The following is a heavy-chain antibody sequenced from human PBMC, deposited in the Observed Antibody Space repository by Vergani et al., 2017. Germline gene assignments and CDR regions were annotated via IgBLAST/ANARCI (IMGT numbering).Heavy chain of an antibody. D-gene: IGHD3-22*01. Sequence: QVQLQESGPGLVKPSQTLSLTCNVSDGSIGSCEHYWSWLRQFPGKGLEWIGYIYYGGTTYYNPSLESRVTMSVDASKNHFYLNLKSVTAADTAVYYCARGPDWGWLSNAGKAFDPWGPGTLVTGSS. V-gene: IGHV4-31*03. CDR1: DGSIGSCEHY. CDR2: IYYGGTT. CDR3: ARGPDWGWLSNAGKAFDP. J-gene: IGHJ5*02.